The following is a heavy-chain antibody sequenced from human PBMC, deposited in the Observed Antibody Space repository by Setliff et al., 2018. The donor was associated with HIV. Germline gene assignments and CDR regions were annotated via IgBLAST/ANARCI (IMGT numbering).Heavy chain of an antibody. CDR1: GYTFTAHH. J-gene: IGHJ4*02. Sequence: ASVKVSCKSSGYTFTAHHIHWVRQAPGQGPEWMGWIIPKSGETSYAEKFRGRVTMTRDTSLSTAYMELSWLTSDDTAVYYCARSGPQTTWYFDRSGYSHNYWGQGTLVTVSS. CDR2: IIPKSGET. D-gene: IGHD3-22*01. CDR3: ARSGPQTTWYFDRSGYSHNY. V-gene: IGHV1-2*02.